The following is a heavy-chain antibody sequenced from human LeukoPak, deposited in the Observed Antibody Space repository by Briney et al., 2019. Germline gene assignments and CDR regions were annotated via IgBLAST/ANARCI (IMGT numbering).Heavy chain of an antibody. D-gene: IGHD3-22*01. J-gene: IGHJ4*02. CDR3: ARFTYYYDSSGYFLDY. V-gene: IGHV1-18*01. Sequence: GASVKVSCKASGYTFTSYGISWVRQAPGQVLEWMGWISAYNGNTNYAQKLQGRVTMTTDTSTSTAYMELRSLRSDDTAVYYCARFTYYYDSSGYFLDYWGQGTLVTVSS. CDR1: GYTFTSYG. CDR2: ISAYNGNT.